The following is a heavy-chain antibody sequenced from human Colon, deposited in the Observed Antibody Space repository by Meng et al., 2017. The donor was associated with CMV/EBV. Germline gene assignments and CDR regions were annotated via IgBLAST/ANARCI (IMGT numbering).Heavy chain of an antibody. CDR1: GYTFTDDY. Sequence: QVELVHVGAEGKNPGASGKVSCKTSGYTFTDDYIHWVRQAPGQGLEWMGWINSISGDTNYAQKFQGRVTMTRDTSITTAYMELNSLKSDDTAVYYCGRDRHLDPWGQGTLVTVSS. CDR3: GRDRHLDP. D-gene: IGHD3-3*02. CDR2: INSISGDT. V-gene: IGHV1-2*02. J-gene: IGHJ5*02.